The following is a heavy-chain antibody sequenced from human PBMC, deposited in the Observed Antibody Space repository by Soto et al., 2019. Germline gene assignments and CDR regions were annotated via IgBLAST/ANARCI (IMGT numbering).Heavy chain of an antibody. CDR2: ISTYNGKA. CDR3: ARAGVAAALGTFDQ. D-gene: IGHD7-27*01. V-gene: IGHV1-18*03. J-gene: IGHJ4*02. CDR1: GYTFSTYP. Sequence: ASENVSCKTSGYTFSTYPIRCVRQAPPQVLAWVGWISTYNGKANYRQKSQGRVTITTDTYTSTAYMDFGNLRPDDMDFYYCARAGVAAALGTFDQWGQGTLVTVSS.